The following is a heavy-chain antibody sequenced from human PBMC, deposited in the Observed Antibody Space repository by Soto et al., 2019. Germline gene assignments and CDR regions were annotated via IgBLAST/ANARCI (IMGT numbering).Heavy chain of an antibody. J-gene: IGHJ4*02. Sequence: EVQLLESGGSLVQPGGSLRLSCAASGFTLSSYAMSWVRQAPGKGLEWVSAISGSGGSTYYADSVKGRFTISRDNSKNTLYLQMNSLRAEDTAVYYCAKGGQQLTSVGTFFDYWGQGTLVTVSS. V-gene: IGHV3-23*01. CDR1: GFTLSSYA. D-gene: IGHD6-13*01. CDR2: ISGSGGST. CDR3: AKGGQQLTSVGTFFDY.